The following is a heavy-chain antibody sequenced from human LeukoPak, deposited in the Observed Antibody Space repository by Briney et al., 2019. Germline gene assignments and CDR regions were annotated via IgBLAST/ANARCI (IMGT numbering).Heavy chain of an antibody. J-gene: IGHJ6*03. CDR2: ISYDGNNK. CDR3: ARDVSDSSGYYGYMDV. D-gene: IGHD3-22*01. CDR1: GFTFNNYA. Sequence: PGGSLRFSCAASGFTFNNYAMSWVRQAPGKGLEWVAVISYDGNNKYYADSVKGRFTFSRDNSKNTLYLRMNSLRAEDTAVYYCARDVSDSSGYYGYMDVWGKGTTVTVSS. V-gene: IGHV3-30*04.